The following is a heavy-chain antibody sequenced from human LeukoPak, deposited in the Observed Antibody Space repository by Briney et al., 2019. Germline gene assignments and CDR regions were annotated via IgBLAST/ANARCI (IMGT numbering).Heavy chain of an antibody. CDR1: GGSISSYY. V-gene: IGHV4-59*01. D-gene: IGHD3-10*01. J-gene: IGHJ3*02. Sequence: SETLSLTCTVSGGSISSYYWSWIRQPPGKGLEWIGYIYYSGSTKYNPSLKSRVTISVDTSKNQFSLKLSSVTAADTAVYYCARGGRGPDAFDIWGQGTMVTVSS. CDR3: ARGGRGPDAFDI. CDR2: IYYSGST.